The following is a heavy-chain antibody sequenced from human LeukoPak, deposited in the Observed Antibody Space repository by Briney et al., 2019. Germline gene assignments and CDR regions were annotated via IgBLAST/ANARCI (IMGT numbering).Heavy chain of an antibody. CDR3: AREGSGSYFDY. V-gene: IGHV3-53*01. Sequence: PGGSLRLSCAASGFTVSSNYMSWVRQAPGKGLEWVSVIYSGGSTYYADSVKGRFTISRDNSKNTLYPQMNSLRAEDTAVYYCAREGSGSYFDYWGQGTLVTVSS. CDR2: IYSGGST. J-gene: IGHJ4*02. D-gene: IGHD3-10*01. CDR1: GFTVSSNY.